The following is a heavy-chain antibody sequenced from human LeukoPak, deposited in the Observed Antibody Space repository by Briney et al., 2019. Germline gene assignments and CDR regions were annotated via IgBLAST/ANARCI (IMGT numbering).Heavy chain of an antibody. Sequence: GESLKISCKGSGYSFTSYWIGWVRQMPGKGLEWMGSIYADDSDTRYSPSFQGQVTISADKSISTAYLQWSSLKASDTAMYYCARLIIAAAQVDYWGQGTLVTVSS. V-gene: IGHV5-51*01. J-gene: IGHJ4*02. D-gene: IGHD6-13*01. CDR1: GYSFTSYW. CDR2: IYADDSDT. CDR3: ARLIIAAAQVDY.